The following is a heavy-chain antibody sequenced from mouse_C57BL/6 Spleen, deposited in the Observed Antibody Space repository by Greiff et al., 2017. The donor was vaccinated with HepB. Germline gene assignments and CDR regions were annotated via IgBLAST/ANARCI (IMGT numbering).Heavy chain of an antibody. Sequence: QVQLQQPGAELVMPGASVKLSCKASGYTFTSYWMHWVKQRPGQGLEWIGEIDPSDSYTNYNQKFKGKSTLTVDKSSSTAYMQLNSLTSEDSAVYYCARVAYYGSNYAIDYWGQGTSVTVSS. CDR1: GYTFTSYW. D-gene: IGHD1-1*01. CDR3: ARVAYYGSNYAIDY. CDR2: IDPSDSYT. V-gene: IGHV1-69*01. J-gene: IGHJ4*01.